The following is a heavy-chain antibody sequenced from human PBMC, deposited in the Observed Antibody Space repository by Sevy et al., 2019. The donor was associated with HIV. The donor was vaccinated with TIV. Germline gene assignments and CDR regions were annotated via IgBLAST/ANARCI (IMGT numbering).Heavy chain of an antibody. CDR1: GFNFNIYS. CDR3: AREGCTRPHDY. Sequence: GSPRLSCAVSGFNFNIYSMSWVRQAPGKGLEWVSTLSFGCGKINYADSVKGRFIISRDDSKNTLYLQMNSLRAEDTAVYFCAREGCTRPHDYWGQGTLVTVSS. J-gene: IGHJ4*02. D-gene: IGHD2-8*01. V-gene: IGHV3-23*01. CDR2: LSFGCGKI.